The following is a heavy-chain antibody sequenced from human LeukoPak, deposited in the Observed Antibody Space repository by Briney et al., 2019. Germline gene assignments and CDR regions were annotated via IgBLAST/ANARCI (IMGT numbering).Heavy chain of an antibody. CDR1: GGSISSSSYY. CDR2: INHSGST. CDR3: ARRRGGWYFDY. J-gene: IGHJ4*02. D-gene: IGHD2-15*01. V-gene: IGHV4-39*07. Sequence: PSETLSLTCTVSGGSISSSSYYWSWIRQPPGKGLEWIGEINHSGSTNYNPSLKSRVTISVDTSKNQFSLKLSSVTAADTAVYYCARRRGGWYFDYWGQGTLVTVSS.